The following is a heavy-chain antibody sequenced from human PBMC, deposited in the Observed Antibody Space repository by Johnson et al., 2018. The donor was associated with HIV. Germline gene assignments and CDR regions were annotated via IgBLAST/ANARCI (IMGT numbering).Heavy chain of an antibody. D-gene: IGHD6-6*01. V-gene: IGHV3-30*18. J-gene: IGHJ3*02. Sequence: QVQLVESGGGVVQPGRSLRLSCAASGFTFSSYGMNWVRQAPGKGLEWVAVISYDGSNKYYADSVKGRFTISRDNSKNTLYLQMNSRRDEDTAVYYCAKDGSSYAFDIWGKGTVVTVSS. CDR3: AKDGSSYAFDI. CDR2: ISYDGSNK. CDR1: GFTFSSYG.